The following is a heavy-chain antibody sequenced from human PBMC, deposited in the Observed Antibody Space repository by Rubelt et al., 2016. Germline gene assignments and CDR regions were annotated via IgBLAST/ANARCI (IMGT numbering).Heavy chain of an antibody. J-gene: IGHJ4*02. CDR2: INPNSGGT. D-gene: IGHD3-22*01. CDR3: ARFAIGGHSSGYLFDY. CDR1: GYTFTGYY. Sequence: QVQLVQSGAEVKKPGASVKVSCKASGYTFTGYYMHWVRQAPGQGLEWMGWINPNSGGTNYAQKFKGRVTRTRETAISTAYMGPSRLRSDDTAVYYCARFAIGGHSSGYLFDYWGQGTLVTVSS. V-gene: IGHV1-2*02.